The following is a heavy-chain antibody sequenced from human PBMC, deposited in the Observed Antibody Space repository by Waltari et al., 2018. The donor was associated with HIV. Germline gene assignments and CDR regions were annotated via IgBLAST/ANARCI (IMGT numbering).Heavy chain of an antibody. V-gene: IGHV1-2*06. J-gene: IGHJ4*02. CDR1: GYTFTGYY. CDR2: INPISGGT. Sequence: QVQLVQSGAEVKKRGASVKVSCKASGYTFTGYYIHWVRQAPGQGLEWMGRINPISGGTDYAQKFQGRVTMTRDTSISTAYMELRRLRSDDTAVYFCTRIPKVGVYFDYWGQGTLVTVSS. CDR3: TRIPKVGVYFDY. D-gene: IGHD2-8*01.